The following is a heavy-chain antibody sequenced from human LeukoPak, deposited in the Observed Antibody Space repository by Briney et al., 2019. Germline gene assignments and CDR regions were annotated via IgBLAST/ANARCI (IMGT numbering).Heavy chain of an antibody. CDR1: GFPFSSCA. CDR2: INNNGDIT. D-gene: IGHD6-13*01. J-gene: IGHJ4*02. V-gene: IGHV3-64*03. CDR3: VKTGAASRDFLDY. Sequence: GGSLRLSCAASGFPFSSCAMHWVRQAPGKGLEHVSAINNNGDITYYADSLKGRFTISRDNSKNTLYLQMSSLRVEDTAVYYCVKTGAASRDFLDYWGQGTLVTVSS.